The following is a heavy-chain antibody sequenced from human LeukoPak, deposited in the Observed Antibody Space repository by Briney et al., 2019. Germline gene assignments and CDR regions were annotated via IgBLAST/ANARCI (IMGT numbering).Heavy chain of an antibody. Sequence: SETLSFTCTVSGGSISTYYWSWIRQSPGKGLEWIGYIYYSGSTDYNPSLEGRVTMSIDTSKNQISLKLSSVTAADTAIYYCARDSRSLGVTTVTRGFDYWGQGTLVTVSS. CDR3: ARDSRSLGVTTVTRGFDY. D-gene: IGHD4-17*01. CDR2: IYYSGST. CDR1: GGSISTYY. J-gene: IGHJ4*02. V-gene: IGHV4-59*01.